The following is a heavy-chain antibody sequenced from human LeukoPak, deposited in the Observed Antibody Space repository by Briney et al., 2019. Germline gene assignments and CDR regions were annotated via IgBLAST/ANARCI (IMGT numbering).Heavy chain of an antibody. CDR3: ARDSSGGNSFDD. J-gene: IGHJ4*02. CDR2: INPNGGAT. V-gene: IGHV1-2*06. Sequence: ASVKVSCKGSGYTFTDYYIHWVRQAPGQGLEWMGRINPNGGATRYPQKFQGRVTMTRDTSISTAYMELSRLTSDDTALYFCARDSSGGNSFDDGGQGTLLTVSS. D-gene: IGHD4-23*01. CDR1: GYTFTDYY.